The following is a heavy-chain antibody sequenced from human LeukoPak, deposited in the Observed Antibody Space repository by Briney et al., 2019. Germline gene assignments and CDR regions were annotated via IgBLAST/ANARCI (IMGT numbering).Heavy chain of an antibody. Sequence: GGSLRLSCAASGFTFGSYSMNWDRQAPGKGLEWVSYISSSSSTIYYADSVKGRFTISRDNAKNSLYPQMNSLRAEDTAVYYCASLLRFRRTDAFDIWGQGTMVTVSS. D-gene: IGHD5-12*01. CDR1: GFTFGSYS. CDR2: ISSSSSTI. CDR3: ASLLRFRRTDAFDI. J-gene: IGHJ3*02. V-gene: IGHV3-48*01.